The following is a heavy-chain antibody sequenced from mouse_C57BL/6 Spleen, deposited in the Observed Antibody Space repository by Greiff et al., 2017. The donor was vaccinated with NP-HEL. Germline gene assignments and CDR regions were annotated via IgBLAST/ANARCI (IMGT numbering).Heavy chain of an antibody. V-gene: IGHV5-16*01. D-gene: IGHD4-1*01. CDR1: GFTFSDYY. Sequence: EVQRVESEGGLVQPGSSMKLSCTASGFTFSDYYMAWVRQVPEKGLEWVANINYDGSSTYYLDSLKSRFIISRDNAKNILYLQMSSLKSEDTATYYCARDPGTGGFDYWGQGTTLTVSS. J-gene: IGHJ2*01. CDR2: INYDGSST. CDR3: ARDPGTGGFDY.